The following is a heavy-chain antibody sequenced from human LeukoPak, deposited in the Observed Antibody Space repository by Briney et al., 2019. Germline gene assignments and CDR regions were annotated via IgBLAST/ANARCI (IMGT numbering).Heavy chain of an antibody. CDR3: AQQLYYYDSSGPGYFDY. CDR1: GFTFSDYY. D-gene: IGHD3-22*01. J-gene: IGHJ4*02. Sequence: GGSLRLSCAATGFTFSDYYMSWIRQAPGKGLEGVSYISSSGSTIYYADSVKGRFTISRDNAKNSLYLQMNSLRAEDTAVYYCAQQLYYYDSSGPGYFDYWGQGTLVTVSS. CDR2: ISSSGSTI. V-gene: IGHV3-11*01.